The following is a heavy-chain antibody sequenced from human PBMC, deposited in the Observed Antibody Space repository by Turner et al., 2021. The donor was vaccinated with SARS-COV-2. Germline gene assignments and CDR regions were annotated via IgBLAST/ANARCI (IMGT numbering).Heavy chain of an antibody. CDR2: INPNSGGT. CDR3: ARLGGGDRPGDY. CDR1: GYTFSGYY. Sequence: QVPLVQSGAEGEKPGASVTVACKASGYTFSGYYMHWVRQAPGQGREVMGCINPNSGGTNYAQKVQGRVTMTSARTISTAYMELSRLRSDDTAVYYCARLGGGDRPGDYWGQGTLVTVSS. J-gene: IGHJ4*02. V-gene: IGHV1-2*02. D-gene: IGHD2-21*02.